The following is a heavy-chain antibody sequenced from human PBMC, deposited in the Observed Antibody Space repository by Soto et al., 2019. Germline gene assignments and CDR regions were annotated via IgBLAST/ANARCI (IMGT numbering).Heavy chain of an antibody. CDR2: INSDGSST. CDR1: GFTFSRYA. J-gene: IGHJ4*02. V-gene: IGHV3-74*01. D-gene: IGHD3-10*01. Sequence: PXGSLRLSCAASGFTFSRYAMSWVRQAPGKGLEWVSRINSDGSSTSYADSVKGRFTISRDNAKNTLYLQMNSLRAEDTAVYYCASLPAYYYGSGSPLIEYWGQGTLVTVPS. CDR3: ASLPAYYYGSGSPLIEY.